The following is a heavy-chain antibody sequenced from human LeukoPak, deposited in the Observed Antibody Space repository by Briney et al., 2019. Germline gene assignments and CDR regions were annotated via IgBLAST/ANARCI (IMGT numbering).Heavy chain of an antibody. CDR3: ARLSQQWLAVDY. CDR2: IYHSGST. CDR1: GYSISSGYY. Sequence: SETLSLTCTVSGYSISSGYYWGWIRQPPGKGLEWIGSIYHSGSTYYNPSLKSRVTISVDTSKNQFSLKLSSVTAADTAVYYCARLSQQWLAVDYWGQGTLVTVSS. V-gene: IGHV4-38-2*02. J-gene: IGHJ4*02. D-gene: IGHD6-19*01.